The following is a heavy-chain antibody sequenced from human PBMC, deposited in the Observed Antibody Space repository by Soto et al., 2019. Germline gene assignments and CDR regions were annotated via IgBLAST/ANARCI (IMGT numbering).Heavy chain of an antibody. J-gene: IGHJ4*02. CDR1: GFIFSNYV. CDR2: ISDSGVTS. D-gene: IGHD1-26*01. V-gene: IGHV3-23*04. Sequence: EVQLVDSGGGLVQPGGSLRLSCAASGFIFSNYVMSWVRQAPGKGLEWVSSISDSGVTSYYADSVKGRFTISRDNSKNTLYRQMNSLRAEDTAIYYCAKRPRALLTFDYWGQGTLVTVSS. CDR3: AKRPRALLTFDY.